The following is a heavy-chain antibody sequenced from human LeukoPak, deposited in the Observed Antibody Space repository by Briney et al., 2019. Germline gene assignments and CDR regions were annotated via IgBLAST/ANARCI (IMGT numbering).Heavy chain of an antibody. D-gene: IGHD3-10*01. CDR1: GGSISSYY. J-gene: IGHJ4*02. Sequence: SGTLSLTCTVSGGSISSYYWSWIRQPPGKGLEWIGYIYYSGSTNYNPSFKSRVTISMDSSKNQFSLKLRSVTAADTAVYYCARVLPRGSAKYYYYFDYWGQGILVTVSS. CDR3: ARVLPRGSAKYYYYFDY. V-gene: IGHV4-59*01. CDR2: IYYSGST.